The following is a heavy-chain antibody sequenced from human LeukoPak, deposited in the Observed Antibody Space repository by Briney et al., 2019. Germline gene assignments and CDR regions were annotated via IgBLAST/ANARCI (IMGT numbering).Heavy chain of an antibody. CDR1: GFTFSSYG. Sequence: GGSLRLSCAASGFTFSSYGMHWVRQAPGKGLEWVAVISYDGSNKYYADPVKGRFTISRDNSKNTLYLQMNSLRAEDTAVYYCAKDILTTLMYYFDYWGQGTLVTVSS. J-gene: IGHJ4*02. D-gene: IGHD3-3*01. V-gene: IGHV3-30*18. CDR2: ISYDGSNK. CDR3: AKDILTTLMYYFDY.